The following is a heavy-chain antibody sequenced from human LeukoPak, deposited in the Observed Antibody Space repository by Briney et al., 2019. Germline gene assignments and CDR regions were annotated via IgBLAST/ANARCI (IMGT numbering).Heavy chain of an antibody. J-gene: IGHJ4*02. CDR2: VYHSGST. V-gene: IGHV4-4*02. D-gene: IGHD2-15*01. Sequence: SGTLSLTCAVSGGSIYTSNWWTWVRQPPGKGLEWIGEVYHSGSTRYSPSLKSRVTILVDKSKNQFFLRLNSVTAADTAVHYCARDRGYCDGGSCYSFDFWGQGTLVTVSS. CDR3: ARDRGYCDGGSCYSFDF. CDR1: GGSIYTSNW.